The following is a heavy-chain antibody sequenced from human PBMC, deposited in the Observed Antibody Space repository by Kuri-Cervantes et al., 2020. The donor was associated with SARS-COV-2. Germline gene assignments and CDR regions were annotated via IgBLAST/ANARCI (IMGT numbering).Heavy chain of an antibody. CDR3: ARGMYYSDSSGYYYDLNFDY. CDR1: GGSFSGYY. V-gene: IGHV4-34*01. Sequence: GSLRLSCAVYGGSFSGYYWSWIRQPPGKGLEWIGEINNSGRTNYNPSLKIRVTISVDTAKNQFSLKLSSGTAADTAVYYCARGMYYSDSSGYYYDLNFDYWGQGTLVTVSS. CDR2: INNSGRT. D-gene: IGHD3-22*01. J-gene: IGHJ4*02.